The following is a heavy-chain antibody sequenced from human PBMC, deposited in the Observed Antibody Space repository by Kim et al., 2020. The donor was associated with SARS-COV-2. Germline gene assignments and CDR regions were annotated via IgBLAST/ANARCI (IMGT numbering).Heavy chain of an antibody. V-gene: IGHV3-9*01. CDR1: GFTFDDYA. CDR3: AKDSGPLLTTVTRKLDNYYYMDV. Sequence: GGSLRLSCAASGFTFDDYAMHWVRQAPGKGLEWVSGISWNSGSIGYADSVKGRFTISRDNAKNSLYLQMNSLRAEDTALYYCAKDSGPLLTTVTRKLDNYYYMDVWGKGTTVTVSS. J-gene: IGHJ6*03. D-gene: IGHD4-17*01. CDR2: ISWNSGSI.